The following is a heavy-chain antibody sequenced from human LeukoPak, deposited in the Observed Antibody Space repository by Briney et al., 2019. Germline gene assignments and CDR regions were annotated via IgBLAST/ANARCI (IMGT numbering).Heavy chain of an antibody. V-gene: IGHV3-7*01. CDR3: ARDKVTY. CDR1: GFTFSHYW. Sequence: GGSLRLSCAASGFTFSHYWMSWVRQAPGKGLEWVAHINKDGSEIYYVDSVKGRFTISRDNAKSSLSLQMNSLRVEDTAVYYCARDKVTYWGQGILVTVPS. J-gene: IGHJ4*02. CDR2: INKDGSEI.